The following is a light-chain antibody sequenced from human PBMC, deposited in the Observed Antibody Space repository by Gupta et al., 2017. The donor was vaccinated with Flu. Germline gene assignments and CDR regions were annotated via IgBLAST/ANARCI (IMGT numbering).Light chain of an antibody. CDR2: AAS. J-gene: IGKJ1*01. Sequence: IVVTQSPATLSLSPGQRVTLSCRTSQRVYQNVAWYQQKPGQAPRLLIYAASTRAPGVCAAFSGGGSGTEFNLTVDNLQPEHAATDYCQQYNPSPPGGTFGQGTRVEIK. CDR3: QQYNPSPPGGT. V-gene: IGKV3-15*01. CDR1: QRVYQN.